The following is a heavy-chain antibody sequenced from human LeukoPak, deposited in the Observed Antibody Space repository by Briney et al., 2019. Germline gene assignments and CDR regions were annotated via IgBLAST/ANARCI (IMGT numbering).Heavy chain of an antibody. Sequence: SDPLSLPCTVSGGPLSRYYWRCIPQPPEKALEWIGYIYYSGSNNPNPPLKSRVTISVDTSKNQLSPEHNSVTAAYTAVYYCAISSGWRIDYWGEGTLVTVSS. CDR1: GGPLSRYY. J-gene: IGHJ4*02. V-gene: IGHV4-59*08. CDR3: AISSGWRIDY. D-gene: IGHD6-19*01. CDR2: IYYSGSN.